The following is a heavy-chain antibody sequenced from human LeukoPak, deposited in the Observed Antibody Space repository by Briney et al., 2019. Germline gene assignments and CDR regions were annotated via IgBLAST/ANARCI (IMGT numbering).Heavy chain of an antibody. CDR2: ISWNSGSI. CDR1: GFTFDDYA. J-gene: IGHJ4*02. V-gene: IGHV3-9*01. D-gene: IGHD5-18*01. Sequence: SGGSLRLSCAASGFTFDDYAMYWVRQAPGKGLEWVSGISWNSGSIGYADSVKGRFTISRDNAKNSLYLQMNSLRAEDTALYYCAKSRGYSYGFPFDYWGQGTLVTVSS. CDR3: AKSRGYSYGFPFDY.